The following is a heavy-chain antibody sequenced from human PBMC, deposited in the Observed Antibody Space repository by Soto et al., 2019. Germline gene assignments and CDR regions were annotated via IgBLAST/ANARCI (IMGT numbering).Heavy chain of an antibody. V-gene: IGHV4-30-2*01. CDR1: GASITYGGYS. J-gene: IGHJ4*02. D-gene: IGHD5-12*01. CDR3: ARGGGYDPFDY. CDR2: ISHLEST. Sequence: QLQLHQSRSGLVKASQTLSLTCTLSGASITYGGYSWSWIRQPPGKDLEWLGYISHLESTFYNPSFQSRLTLSMDRRKTPLSLKLASMTAADTAVYYCARGGGYDPFDYWGQGTLVTVAS.